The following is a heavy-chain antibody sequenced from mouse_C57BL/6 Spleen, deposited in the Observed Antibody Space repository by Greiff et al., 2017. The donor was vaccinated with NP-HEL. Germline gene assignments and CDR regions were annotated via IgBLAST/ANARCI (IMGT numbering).Heavy chain of an antibody. J-gene: IGHJ1*03. V-gene: IGHV1-76*01. Sequence: VQLQQSGAELVRPGASVKLSCKASGYTFTDYYINWVKQRPGQGLEWIARIYPGSGNTYYNEKFKGKATLTAEKSSSTAYMQLSSLTSEDSAVYFCARGYGSYWYFDVWGTGTTVTVSS. CDR1: GYTFTDYY. CDR3: ARGYGSYWYFDV. CDR2: IYPGSGNT. D-gene: IGHD2-10*02.